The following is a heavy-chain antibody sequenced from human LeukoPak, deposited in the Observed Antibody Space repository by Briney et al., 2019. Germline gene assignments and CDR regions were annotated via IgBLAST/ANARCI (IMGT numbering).Heavy chain of an antibody. V-gene: IGHV4-61*02. CDR1: GGSISSGSYY. CDR3: ARVANGSWSYYYYYYMDV. Sequence: SETLSLTCTVSGGSISSGSYYWSWIRQPAGKGLEWIGRIYTSGSTNYNPSLKSRVTISVDTSKNQFSLKLSSVTAADTAVYYCARVANGSWSYYYYYYMDVWGKGTTVTISS. CDR2: IYTSGST. D-gene: IGHD6-13*01. J-gene: IGHJ6*03.